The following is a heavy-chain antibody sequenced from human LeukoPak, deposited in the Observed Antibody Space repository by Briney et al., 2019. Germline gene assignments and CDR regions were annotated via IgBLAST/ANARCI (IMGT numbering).Heavy chain of an antibody. D-gene: IGHD5-12*01. Sequence: SETLSLTCTVSGGSISSYYWSWIRQPPGKGLEWIGYIYYSGSTNYNPSLKSRVTISVDTSKNQFSLKLSSVTAADTAVYYCARLATPSYYFDYWGQGTQVTVSS. V-gene: IGHV4-59*01. CDR2: IYYSGST. J-gene: IGHJ4*02. CDR1: GGSISSYY. CDR3: ARLATPSYYFDY.